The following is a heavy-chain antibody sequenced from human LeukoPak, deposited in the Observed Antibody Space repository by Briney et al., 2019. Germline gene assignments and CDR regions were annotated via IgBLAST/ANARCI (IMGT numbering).Heavy chain of an antibody. Sequence: ASVKVSCKASGYTFSRHGMTWVRQAPGQGLEWMGWISGGKGDTKYAQNLQGRVTMTTEANTAYMELRSLTSDDTAVYYCMRGTWGVVLDYWGQGTPVTVPS. J-gene: IGHJ4*02. D-gene: IGHD3-3*01. CDR2: ISGGKGDT. CDR3: MRGTWGVVLDY. V-gene: IGHV1-18*01. CDR1: GYTFSRHG.